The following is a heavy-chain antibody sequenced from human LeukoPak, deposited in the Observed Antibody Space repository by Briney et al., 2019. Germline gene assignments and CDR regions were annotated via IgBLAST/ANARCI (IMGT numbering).Heavy chain of an antibody. CDR1: GYTFTSYA. CDR2: MKPNSGNT. Sequence: GASVKVSCKASGYTFTSYAINWVRQATGQGLEWMGWMKPNSGNTGYAQKFQGRVTMTRNTSISTAYMELSSLRSEDTAVYYCARARRIAAPKGYYYYYMDVWGKGTTVTVSS. D-gene: IGHD6-6*01. CDR3: ARARRIAAPKGYYYYYMDV. V-gene: IGHV1-8*01. J-gene: IGHJ6*03.